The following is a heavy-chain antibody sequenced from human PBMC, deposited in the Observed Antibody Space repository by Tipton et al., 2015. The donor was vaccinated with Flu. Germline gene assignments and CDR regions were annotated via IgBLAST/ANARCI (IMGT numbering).Heavy chain of an antibody. Sequence: LRLSCAASGFIFSTYGMHWVRQAPGKGLEWIGSIYHSGSTYYNPSLKSRVTISVDTSKNQFSLKLSSVTAADTAVYYCARDKTCGTELCGLDSWGQGTLVTVSS. CDR1: GFIFSTYG. J-gene: IGHJ4*02. CDR3: ARDKTCGTELCGLDS. D-gene: IGHD2-21*01. CDR2: IYHSGST. V-gene: IGHV4-38-2*02.